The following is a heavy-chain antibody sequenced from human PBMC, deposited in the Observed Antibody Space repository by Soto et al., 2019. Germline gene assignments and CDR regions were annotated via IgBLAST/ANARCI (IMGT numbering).Heavy chain of an antibody. CDR3: ARIPSVVPAAKYYYYYYYMDV. J-gene: IGHJ6*03. V-gene: IGHV4-34*01. D-gene: IGHD2-2*01. Sequence: SETLSLTCAVNGGSFSGYYWSWIRQPPGKGLEWIGEINHSGSTNYNPSLKSRVTISVDTPKNQFSLKLSSVTAADTAVYYCARIPSVVPAAKYYYYYYYMDVWGKGTTVTVSS. CDR1: GGSFSGYY. CDR2: INHSGST.